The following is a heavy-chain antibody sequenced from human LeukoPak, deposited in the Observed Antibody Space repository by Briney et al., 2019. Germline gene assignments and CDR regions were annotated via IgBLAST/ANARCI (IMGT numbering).Heavy chain of an antibody. CDR3: ARSLLHCGDDCYSFDY. J-gene: IGHJ4*02. Sequence: ASVKVSCKASGYTFTSYYMHWVRQAPGQGLEWMGIISPSGGSTSYAQKFQDRVTMTRDTSTSTVYMELSSLRSEDTAVYYCARSLLHCGDDCYSFDYWGQGTLVTVSS. D-gene: IGHD2-21*02. V-gene: IGHV1-46*01. CDR2: ISPSGGST. CDR1: GYTFTSYY.